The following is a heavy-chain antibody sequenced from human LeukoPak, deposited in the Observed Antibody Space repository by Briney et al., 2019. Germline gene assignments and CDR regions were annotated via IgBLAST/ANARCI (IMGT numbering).Heavy chain of an antibody. J-gene: IGHJ4*02. CDR3: TRVYYDILTGTHPSDY. D-gene: IGHD3-9*01. V-gene: IGHV3-49*04. CDR2: IRSKAYGGTT. Sequence: GGSLRLSCTASGFTFGDYAMSWVRPAPGKGLEWVGFIRSKAYGGTTEYAPSVKGRFTISRDDSKSTAYLQMNSLKTEDTAVYYCTRVYYDILTGTHPSDYWGQGTLVTVPS. CDR1: GFTFGDYA.